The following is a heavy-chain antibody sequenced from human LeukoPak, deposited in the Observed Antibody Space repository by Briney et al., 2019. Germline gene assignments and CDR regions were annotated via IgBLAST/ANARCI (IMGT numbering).Heavy chain of an antibody. CDR3: AKGSYYDSSGSFYFDY. J-gene: IGHJ4*02. V-gene: IGHV3-23*01. CDR1: RFTFSSYA. CDR2: ISGSGDNT. D-gene: IGHD3-22*01. Sequence: GGSLRLSCAASRFTFSSYAMSWVRQAPGKGLEWVSGISGSGDNTYYADSVKGRFTISRDNSKNTLYVQVNSLGTEDTAAYYCAKGSYYDSSGSFYFDYWGQGTLVIVSS.